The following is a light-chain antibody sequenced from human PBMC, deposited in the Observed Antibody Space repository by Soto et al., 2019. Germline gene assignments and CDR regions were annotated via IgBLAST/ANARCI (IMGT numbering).Light chain of an antibody. CDR3: HQYDSYSYT. V-gene: IGKV1-5*01. CDR1: QSISSW. Sequence: DIQMTQSPSTLSASVGDKVTITCRASQSISSWLAWYQQKPGKAPQLLIYDASSLESGVPSRFSGSGSGTEFTLTISGLQPDDSATYYCHQYDSYSYTFGQGTKVHIK. J-gene: IGKJ2*01. CDR2: DAS.